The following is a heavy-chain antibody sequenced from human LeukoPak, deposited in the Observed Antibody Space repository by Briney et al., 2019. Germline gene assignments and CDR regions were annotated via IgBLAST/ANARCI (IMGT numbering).Heavy chain of an antibody. CDR2: ISSSSTI. J-gene: IGHJ6*03. D-gene: IGHD5-12*01. CDR1: GFTFSSYS. V-gene: IGHV3-48*04. CDR3: ARVPSPTSYSGYDRSYYYYYYMDV. Sequence: GGSLRLSCAASGFTFSSYSMNWVRQAPGKGLEWVSYISSSSTIYYADSVKGGFTISRDNAKNSLYLQMNSLRAEDTAVYYCARVPSPTSYSGYDRSYYYYYYMDVWGKGTTVTVSS.